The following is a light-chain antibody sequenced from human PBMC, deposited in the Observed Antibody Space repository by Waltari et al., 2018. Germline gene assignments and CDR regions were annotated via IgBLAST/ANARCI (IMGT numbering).Light chain of an antibody. J-gene: IGLJ2*01. CDR1: NIGSKS. CDR2: YDS. Sequence: SYVLTQPPSVSVAPGKTARITCGGTNIGSKSVHWYQQKPGQAPVLVIYYDSDRPSGIPERFSGSNSGNTAILTISRVEAGDEADYYCQVWDSSSVHVVFGGGTKLTVL. CDR3: QVWDSSSVHVV. V-gene: IGLV3-21*04.